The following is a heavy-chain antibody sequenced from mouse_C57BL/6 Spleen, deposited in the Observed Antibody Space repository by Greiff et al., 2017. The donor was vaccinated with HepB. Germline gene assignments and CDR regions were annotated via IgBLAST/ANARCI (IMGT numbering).Heavy chain of an antibody. V-gene: IGHV1-82*01. CDR2: IYPGDGDT. CDR1: GYAFSSSW. J-gene: IGHJ2*01. Sequence: VQLQQSGPELVKPGASVKISCKASGYAFSSSWMNWVKQRPGKGLEWIGRIYPGDGDTNYNGKFKGKATLTADKSSSTAYMQLSSLTSEDSAVYFCAREFITTVVATGENYFDYWGQGTTLTVSS. CDR3: AREFITTVVATGENYFDY. D-gene: IGHD1-1*01.